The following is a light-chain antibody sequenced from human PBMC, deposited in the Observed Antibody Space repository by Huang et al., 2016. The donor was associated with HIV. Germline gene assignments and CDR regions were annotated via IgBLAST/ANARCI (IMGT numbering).Light chain of an antibody. CDR3: QQYNTYPLT. J-gene: IGKJ4*01. V-gene: IGKV1-5*03. CDR1: QSLSSW. Sequence: DIQMTQSPSTLSASIGDRVTITCRASQSLSSWLAWYQQKPGKAPKLLSYKASSLESGVPSRFSGSGSGTEFTLTISNLQPDDFATYYCQQYNTYPLTFGGGTKVEIK. CDR2: KAS.